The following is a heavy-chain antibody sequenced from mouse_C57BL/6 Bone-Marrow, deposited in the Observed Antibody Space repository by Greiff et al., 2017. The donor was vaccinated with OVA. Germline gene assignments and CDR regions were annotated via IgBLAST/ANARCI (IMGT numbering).Heavy chain of an antibody. J-gene: IGHJ3*01. CDR2: ISDGGSYT. V-gene: IGHV5-4*01. CDR1: GFTFSSYA. CDR3: ARETFGGFAY. Sequence: EVKVVESGGGLVKPGGSLKLSCAASGFTFSSYAMSWVRQTPEKRLAWVATISDGGSYTYYPDNVKGRFTISRDTAKNNLYLQMSHLKSEDTAMYYCARETFGGFAYWGQGTLVTVSA.